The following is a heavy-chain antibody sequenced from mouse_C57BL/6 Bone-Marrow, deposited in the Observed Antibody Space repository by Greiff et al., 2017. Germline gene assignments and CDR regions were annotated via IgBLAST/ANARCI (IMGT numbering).Heavy chain of an antibody. Sequence: VQLQQSGPELVKPGASVKISCKASGYTFTDYYINWMKPNPGQRLEWIGSIFPGSDSPYYNEKFKGKDTLTVDKSSSTAYMLLSSLTSEDSAVYFCARSSYGYDQAWFAYWGQGTLVTVSA. J-gene: IGHJ3*01. CDR2: IFPGSDSP. CDR1: GYTFTDYY. D-gene: IGHD2-9*01. CDR3: ARSSYGYDQAWFAY. V-gene: IGHV1-75*01.